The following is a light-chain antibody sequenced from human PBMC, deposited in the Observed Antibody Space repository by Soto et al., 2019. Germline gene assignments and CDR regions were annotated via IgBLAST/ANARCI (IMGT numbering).Light chain of an antibody. CDR1: QAIATR. CDR3: LQHYSYPPT. J-gene: IGKJ4*01. Sequence: DIQMTQSPSAISASVGDSVTVTCRASQAIATRLAWFQQHPGTVPKRLIHSASILHSGAPSRFSGSVSGTEFTLTLSSLQPEDFAPYFCLQHYSYPPTFGGGT. CDR2: SAS. V-gene: IGKV1-17*03.